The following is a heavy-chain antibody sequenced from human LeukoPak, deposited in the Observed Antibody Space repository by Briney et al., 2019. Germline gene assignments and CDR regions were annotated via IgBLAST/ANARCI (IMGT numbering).Heavy chain of an antibody. CDR2: IYYSGST. CDR1: GGSISSTSYY. V-gene: IGHV4-39*01. Sequence: PSETLSLTCTVSGGSISSTSYYWGWIRQPPGKGLEWIGSIYYSGSTSYNPSLRSRLTISVDTSKNQFSLKLSSVTAADTAVYYCARHRVLRTLIAAPGPSTLSWFDPWGQGTLVTVSS. D-gene: IGHD6-13*01. J-gene: IGHJ5*02. CDR3: ARHRVLRTLIAAPGPSTLSWFDP.